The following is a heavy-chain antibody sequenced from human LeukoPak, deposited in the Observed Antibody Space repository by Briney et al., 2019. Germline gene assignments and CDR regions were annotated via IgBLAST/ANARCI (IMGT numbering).Heavy chain of an antibody. CDR3: AKAATPVYYYDSSGHFDY. D-gene: IGHD3-22*01. V-gene: IGHV3-23*01. CDR1: GFTFSTYA. CDR2: ISGSGGST. Sequence: GGSLRLSCAASGFTFSTYAMSWVRQVPGKGLEWVSAISGSGGSTYYADSVKGRFTISRDNSKNTLYLQMNSLRAEDTAVYYCAKAATPVYYYDSSGHFDYWGQGTLVTVSS. J-gene: IGHJ4*02.